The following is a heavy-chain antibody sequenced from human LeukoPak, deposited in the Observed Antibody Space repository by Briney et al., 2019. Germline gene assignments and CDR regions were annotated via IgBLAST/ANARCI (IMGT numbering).Heavy chain of an antibody. CDR2: INNDGSDT. CDR1: GFTVNNNY. J-gene: IGHJ4*02. D-gene: IGHD2-8*01. CDR3: ARDGPYASPLDY. Sequence: GGSLRLSCTASGFTVNNNYMIWVRQAPGKGLVWVSRINNDGSDTIYADSVKGRFTMSRDNAKNTLYLQMNSLRAEDMAVYYCARDGPYASPLDYWGQGTLVTVSS. V-gene: IGHV3-74*01.